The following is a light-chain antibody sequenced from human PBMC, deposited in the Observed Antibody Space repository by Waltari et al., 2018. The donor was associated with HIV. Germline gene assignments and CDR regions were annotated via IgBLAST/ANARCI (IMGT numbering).Light chain of an antibody. V-gene: IGKV3-15*01. Sequence: EIVMTQSPATLSVSPVERVILSCRASQSVTTNLAWYQQKPGQAPRLLIYGASTRATGIPARFSGSGSGTGFTLTISSLQSEDFAIYYCQQYNNWPPEDTFGQGTKLEIK. CDR2: GAS. CDR1: QSVTTN. CDR3: QQYNNWPPEDT. J-gene: IGKJ2*01.